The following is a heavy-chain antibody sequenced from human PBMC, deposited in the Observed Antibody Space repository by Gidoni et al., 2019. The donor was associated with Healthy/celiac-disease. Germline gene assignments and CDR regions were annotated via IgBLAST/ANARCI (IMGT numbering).Heavy chain of an antibody. J-gene: IGHJ4*02. D-gene: IGHD2-8*01. CDR1: GFTFSNAW. V-gene: IGHV3-15*01. CDR3: TTDTGHIVLMVYAIRFDY. CDR2: IKSKTDGGTT. Sequence: EVQLVESGGGLVKPGGSLRLSCAASGFTFSNAWMSWVRQAPGKGLEWVGRIKSKTDGGTTDYAAPVKGRFTISRDDSKNTLYLQMNSLKTEDTAVYYCTTDTGHIVLMVYAIRFDYWGQGTLVTVSS.